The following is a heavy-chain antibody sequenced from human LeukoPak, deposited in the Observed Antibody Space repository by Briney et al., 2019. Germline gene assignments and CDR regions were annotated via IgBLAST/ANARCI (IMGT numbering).Heavy chain of an antibody. CDR2: INAGNGNT. J-gene: IGHJ4*02. CDR3: ARETDRDGYNRFFDY. D-gene: IGHD5-24*01. V-gene: IGHV1-3*01. Sequence: ASVKVSCKASGYTFTTYVMHRVRQAPGQRLEWMGWINAGNGNTRYSQKFQGRVTITRDTSASTAFMDLTSLRSEDTAIYYCARETDRDGYNRFFDYWGQGTLVTVSS. CDR1: GYTFTTYV.